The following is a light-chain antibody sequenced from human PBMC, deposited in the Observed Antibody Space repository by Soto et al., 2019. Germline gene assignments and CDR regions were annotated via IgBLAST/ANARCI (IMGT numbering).Light chain of an antibody. CDR2: DAS. Sequence: EIVLTQSPATLSLSPGERATLSCRASQSVSVYLDWYQQKPGQAPRLLISDASNRATGIPARFSGSGSGTDFTLTISSLEPEDFAVYYCHQRQYWPPITFGQGARLEI. CDR3: HQRQYWPPIT. J-gene: IGKJ5*01. V-gene: IGKV3-11*01. CDR1: QSVSVY.